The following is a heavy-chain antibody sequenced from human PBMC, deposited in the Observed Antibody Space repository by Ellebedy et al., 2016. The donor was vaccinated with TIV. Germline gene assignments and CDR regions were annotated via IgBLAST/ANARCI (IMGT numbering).Heavy chain of an antibody. CDR3: ARAEVLEWLSTPQYYGMDV. J-gene: IGHJ6*02. D-gene: IGHD3-3*01. CDR1: GGSISSYY. CDR2: IYYSGST. V-gene: IGHV4-59*12. Sequence: MPSETLSLTCTVSGGSISSYYWSWIRQPPGKGLEWIGYIYYSGSTNYNPSLKSRVTISVDTSKNQFSLKLSSVTAADTAVYYCARAEVLEWLSTPQYYGMDVWGQGTTVTVSS.